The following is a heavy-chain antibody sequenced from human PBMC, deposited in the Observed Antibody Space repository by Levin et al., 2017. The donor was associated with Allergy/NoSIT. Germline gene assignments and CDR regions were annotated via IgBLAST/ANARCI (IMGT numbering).Heavy chain of an antibody. J-gene: IGHJ4*02. Sequence: GSLRLSCEVSGFTFSSYAMHWVRQAPGKGLEWVAVISYDGSEKYYADSVKGRFTVSRDNPKNTLSLQMNSLSADDMATYYCARERAVVVTATGPFVFDYWGQGTPVTASS. V-gene: IGHV3-30-3*01. CDR3: ARERAVVVTATGPFVFDY. CDR2: ISYDGSEK. CDR1: GFTFSSYA. D-gene: IGHD2-21*02.